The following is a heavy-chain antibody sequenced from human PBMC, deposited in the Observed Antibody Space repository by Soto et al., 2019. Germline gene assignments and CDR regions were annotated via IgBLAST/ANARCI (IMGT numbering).Heavy chain of an antibody. CDR3: AKENYGSGSYYSPQDY. D-gene: IGHD3-10*01. V-gene: IGHV3-23*01. Sequence: EVQLLESGGGLVQPGGSLRLSCAASGFTFSSYAMSWVRQAPGKGLEWVSAISGSGGSTYYADSVKGRFTISRDNSKNTLYLQMNGLRAEDTAVYYCAKENYGSGSYYSPQDYWGQGTLVTVSS. CDR2: ISGSGGST. CDR1: GFTFSSYA. J-gene: IGHJ4*02.